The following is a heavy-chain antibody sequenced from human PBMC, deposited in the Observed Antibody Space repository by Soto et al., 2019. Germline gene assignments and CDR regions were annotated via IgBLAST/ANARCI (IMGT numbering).Heavy chain of an antibody. V-gene: IGHV4-59*08. CDR3: ARHVPYCSDTSHCAYGMDV. D-gene: IGHD2-2*01. Sequence: PSETLSLTCTVSGGSISNYYWSWIRQPPGRGLEWIGHIFYNGNTKYSPSLKSRVTISVDTSKNQFSLKLSSVTAADTAVYYCARHVPYCSDTSHCAYGMDVWGQGTTVTVSS. CDR2: IFYNGNT. CDR1: GGSISNYY. J-gene: IGHJ6*02.